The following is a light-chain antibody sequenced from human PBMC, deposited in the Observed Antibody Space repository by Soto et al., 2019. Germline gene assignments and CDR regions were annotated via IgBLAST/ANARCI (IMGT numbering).Light chain of an antibody. Sequence: QSVLTQPASVSGSPGQSITISCTGTSSDVGGYNYVSWYQQHPGKAPKLMIYEVSNRPSGVSNRFSGSKSGTTASLTISGLLAEDEADYYCSSYTSSSIDYVFGTGTKPTVL. V-gene: IGLV2-14*01. CDR2: EVS. J-gene: IGLJ1*01. CDR1: SSDVGGYNY. CDR3: SSYTSSSIDYV.